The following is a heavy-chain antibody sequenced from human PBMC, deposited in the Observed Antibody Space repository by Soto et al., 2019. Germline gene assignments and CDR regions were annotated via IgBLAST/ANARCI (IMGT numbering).Heavy chain of an antibody. J-gene: IGHJ4*02. D-gene: IGHD2-2*02. CDR3: ARDCSSTNCYIPDS. Sequence: SETLSLTCTVSGFSISSGYYWVWIRQPPGKGLEWIGSISHTGSTYYNPSLKSRVTISVDTSKNQFSLRLRSVTAADTAVYYCARDCSSTNCYIPDSWGQGALVTVSS. CDR2: ISHTGST. V-gene: IGHV4-38-2*02. CDR1: GFSISSGYY.